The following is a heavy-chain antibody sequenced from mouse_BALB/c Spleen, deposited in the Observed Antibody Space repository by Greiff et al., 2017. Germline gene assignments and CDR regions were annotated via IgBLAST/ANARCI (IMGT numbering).Heavy chain of an antibody. CDR1: GFAFSSYD. V-gene: IGHV5-12-1*01. D-gene: IGHD1-1*01. CDR3: ARSAHYCGSPYYAMDY. CDR2: ISSGGGST. Sequence: EVQLVESGGGLVKPGGSLKLSCAASGFAFSSYDMSWVRQTPEKRLEWVAYISSGGGSTYYPYTVKGRFTISRDNANNTLYLQMSSLKSEDTAMYYCARSAHYCGSPYYAMDYWGQGTSVTVSS. J-gene: IGHJ4*01.